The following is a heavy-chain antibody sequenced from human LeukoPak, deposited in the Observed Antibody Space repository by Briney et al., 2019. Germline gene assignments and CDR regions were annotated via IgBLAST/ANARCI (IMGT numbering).Heavy chain of an antibody. CDR2: ISSTSIYI. J-gene: IGHJ6*03. CDR3: ARVAAGAEAHTLHYHYMDV. Sequence: PGGSLRLSCAASGFTFSIYSMSWVRQAPGKGLEWVSSISSTSIYIYYADSVRGRFTISRDNAENSLYLQINSLGVEDTAVYSSARVAAGAEAHTLHYHYMDVWGKGTTVTVSS. CDR1: GFTFSIYS. D-gene: IGHD6-13*01. V-gene: IGHV3-21*01.